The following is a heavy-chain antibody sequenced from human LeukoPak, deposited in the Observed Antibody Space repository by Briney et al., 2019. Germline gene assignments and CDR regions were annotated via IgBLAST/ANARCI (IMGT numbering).Heavy chain of an antibody. D-gene: IGHD4-17*01. Sequence: TGGSLRLSCAASGFTFSSYGIHWVRQAPGKGLGWAAAIPYDGSNKYYADSVKGRFTISRDNSKNTLFLQMNSLRAEDTAVYYCAKDRPARDYGDYVFPDAFDIWGQGTMVTVSS. CDR3: AKDRPARDYGDYVFPDAFDI. CDR1: GFTFSSYG. J-gene: IGHJ3*02. V-gene: IGHV3-30*18. CDR2: IPYDGSNK.